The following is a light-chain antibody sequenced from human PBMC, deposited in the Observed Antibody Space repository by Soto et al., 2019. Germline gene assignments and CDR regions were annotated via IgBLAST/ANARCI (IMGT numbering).Light chain of an antibody. CDR2: GAS. CDR1: QNVSSSY. V-gene: IGKV3-20*01. Sequence: EIVLTQSPGTLSLSPGERATHSCRASQNVSSSYLAWYQQKPSQAPRLLIYGASSRATGIPDRFSGSGSGTDFTLTISRLEPEDFAVYYCQQYGSSPPITFGQGTRLEIK. J-gene: IGKJ5*01. CDR3: QQYGSSPPIT.